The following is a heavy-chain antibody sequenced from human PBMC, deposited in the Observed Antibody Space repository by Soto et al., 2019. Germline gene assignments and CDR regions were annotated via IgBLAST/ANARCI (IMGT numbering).Heavy chain of an antibody. V-gene: IGHV3-30-3*01. J-gene: IGHJ3*02. CDR2: ISYDGSNK. CDR1: GFTFSSYA. D-gene: IGHD6-19*01. CDR3: ARDRDSSGWYLLFDI. Sequence: PXGSLRLSCAASGFTFSSYAMPWVRQAPGKGLEWVAVISYDGSNKYYADSVKGRFTISRDNSKNTLYLQMNSLRAADTAVYYCARDRDSSGWYLLFDIWGQGTMVTVSS.